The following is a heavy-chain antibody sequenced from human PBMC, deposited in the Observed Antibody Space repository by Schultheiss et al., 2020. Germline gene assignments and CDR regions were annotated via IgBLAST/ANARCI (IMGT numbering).Heavy chain of an antibody. CDR2: IYYSGST. Sequence: SETLSLTCAVYGGSFSGYYWSWIRQPPGKGLEWIGYIYYSGSTYYNPSLKSRVTISVDTSKNQFSLKLSSVTAADTAVYYCALSSSWFNWFDPWGQGTLVTVSS. CDR3: ALSSSWFNWFDP. D-gene: IGHD6-13*01. V-gene: IGHV4-34*01. CDR1: GGSFSGYY. J-gene: IGHJ5*02.